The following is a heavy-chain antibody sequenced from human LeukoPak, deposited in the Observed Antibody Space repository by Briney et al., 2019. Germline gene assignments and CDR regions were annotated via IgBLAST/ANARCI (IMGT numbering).Heavy chain of an antibody. CDR3: ARHRVATIGGYFDY. D-gene: IGHD5-12*01. CDR1: GGSISSGSYY. V-gene: IGHV4-61*02. J-gene: IGHJ4*02. CDR2: IYTSGST. Sequence: SETLSLTCTVSGGSISSGSYYWSWLRQPAGKGLEWIGRIYTSGSTNYNPSLKSRVTISVDTSKNQFSLKLSSVTAADTAVYYCARHRVATIGGYFDYWGQGTLVTVSS.